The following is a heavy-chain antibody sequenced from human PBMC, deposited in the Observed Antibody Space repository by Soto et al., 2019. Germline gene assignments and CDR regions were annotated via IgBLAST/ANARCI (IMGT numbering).Heavy chain of an antibody. CDR3: ARGYDLWSGYYKGPSGYYGMDV. J-gene: IGHJ6*02. CDR2: TYYRSKWYN. Sequence: SQTLSLTCXISGDSVSSNSAAWNWIRQSPSRGLEWLGRTYYRSKWYNDYAVSVKSRITINPDTSKNQFSLQLNSVTPEDTAVYYCARGYDLWSGYYKGPSGYYGMDVWGQGTTVTVSS. V-gene: IGHV6-1*01. D-gene: IGHD3-3*01. CDR1: GDSVSSNSAA.